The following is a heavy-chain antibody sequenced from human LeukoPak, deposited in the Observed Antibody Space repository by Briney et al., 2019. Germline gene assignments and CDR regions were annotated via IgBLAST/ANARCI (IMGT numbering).Heavy chain of an antibody. J-gene: IGHJ4*02. Sequence: SETLSLTCAVYGGSFSGYYWSWIRQPPGKGLEWIGEINHSGSTNYNPSLKSRVTISVDTSKNQFSLKLSSVTAADTAVYYCARGRNAGAAAGMGLLWWGQGTLVTVSS. D-gene: IGHD6-13*01. CDR3: ARGRNAGAAAGMGLLW. V-gene: IGHV4-34*01. CDR1: GGSFSGYY. CDR2: INHSGST.